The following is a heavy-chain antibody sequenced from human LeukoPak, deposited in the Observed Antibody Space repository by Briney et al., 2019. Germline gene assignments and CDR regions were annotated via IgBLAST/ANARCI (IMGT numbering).Heavy chain of an antibody. CDR1: GFTFSSYG. D-gene: IGHD6-13*01. V-gene: IGHV3-30*18. J-gene: IGHJ4*02. CDR3: AKDRGYSSSWSDY. CDR2: ISYDGSNK. Sequence: GGSLRLSCAASGFTFSSYGMHWVRQALGKGLEWVAVISYDGSNKYYADSVKGRFTISRDNSKNTLYLQMNSLRAEDTAVYYCAKDRGYSSSWSDYWGQGTPVTVSS.